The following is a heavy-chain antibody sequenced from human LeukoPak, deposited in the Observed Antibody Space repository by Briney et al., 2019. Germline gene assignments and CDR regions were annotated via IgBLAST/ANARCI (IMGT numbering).Heavy chain of an antibody. J-gene: IGHJ4*02. D-gene: IGHD6-19*01. CDR1: RDSVSSNSAA. CDR2: TYYRSKWSN. V-gene: IGHV6-1*01. CDR3: ARASYSSGWYSDY. Sequence: SQTLSLTCAISRDSVSSNSAAWNWIRQSPSRGLEWLGRTYYRSKWSNDYAVSVQSRITINPDTSKNQFSLQLNSVTPEDTAVYYCARASYSSGWYSDYWGQGTLVTVSS.